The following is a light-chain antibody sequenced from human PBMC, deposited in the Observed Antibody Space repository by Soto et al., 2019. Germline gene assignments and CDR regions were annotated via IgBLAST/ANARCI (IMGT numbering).Light chain of an antibody. Sequence: IPMTQCPSTLCASXGDRVTIPCRASPRISSLLARYQQKPGKAPKLXXYKASTLKGGGPSRFSGSGSATEFTPTISSLQPDDFATYYGQHYNSYSEAFGQGTKVDIK. CDR3: QHYNSYSEA. CDR2: KAS. CDR1: PRISSL. J-gene: IGKJ1*01. V-gene: IGKV1-5*03.